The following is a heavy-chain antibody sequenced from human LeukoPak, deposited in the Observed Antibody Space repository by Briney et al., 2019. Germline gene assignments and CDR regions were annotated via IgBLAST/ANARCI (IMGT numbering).Heavy chain of an antibody. V-gene: IGHV1-69*04. CDR3: ARDHGDYWYYFDY. J-gene: IGHJ4*02. D-gene: IGHD4-17*01. CDR1: GGTFSSYA. Sequence: ASVKVSCKASGGTFSSYAISWVRQAPGQGLEWMGRIIPILGIANYAQKFQGRVTITADTSTSTAYMELRSLRSDDTAVYYCARDHGDYWYYFDYWGQGTLVTVSS. CDR2: IIPILGIA.